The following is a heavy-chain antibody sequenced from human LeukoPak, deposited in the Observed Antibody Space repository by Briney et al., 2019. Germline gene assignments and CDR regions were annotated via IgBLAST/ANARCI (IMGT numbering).Heavy chain of an antibody. CDR2: INPSGGST. V-gene: IGHV1-46*01. J-gene: IGHJ6*02. CDR3: ARGAAVANTFFYGMDV. D-gene: IGHD6-19*01. Sequence: ASVKVSCKASGYTFTSYYMHWVRQAPGQGLEWMGIINPSGGSTSYAQKFQGRVTMTTDTSTSTAYMELRSLRSDDTAVYYCARGAAVANTFFYGMDVWGQGTTVTVSS. CDR1: GYTFTSYY.